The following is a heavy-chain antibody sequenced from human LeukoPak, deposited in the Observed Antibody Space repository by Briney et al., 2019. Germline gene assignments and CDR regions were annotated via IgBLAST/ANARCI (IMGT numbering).Heavy chain of an antibody. CDR3: ARDYYDNSGTQDY. CDR2: ISYDGRNK. V-gene: IGHV3-30-3*01. CDR1: GFTFSSYA. J-gene: IGHJ4*02. Sequence: PGGSLRLSCAASGFTFSSYAMHWVRQAPGKGLEWVAVISYDGRNKYYADSVKGRFTISRDNSKNTLYLQMNSLRAEDTAVYYCARDYYDNSGTQDYWGQGTLVTVSS. D-gene: IGHD3-22*01.